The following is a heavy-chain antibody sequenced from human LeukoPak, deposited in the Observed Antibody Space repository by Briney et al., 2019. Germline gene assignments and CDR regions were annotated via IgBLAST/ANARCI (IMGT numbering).Heavy chain of an antibody. Sequence: GGSLRLSCAAFGFTFSSYNMNWVRQAPGKGLEWVSSISSSSTYTYYADSVKGRFTISRDNAKNSLYLQMNSLRAEDTAVYYCARAISMVQGVDYWGQGTLVTVSS. J-gene: IGHJ4*02. V-gene: IGHV3-21*01. CDR3: ARAISMVQGVDY. CDR1: GFTFSSYN. D-gene: IGHD3-10*01. CDR2: ISSSSTYT.